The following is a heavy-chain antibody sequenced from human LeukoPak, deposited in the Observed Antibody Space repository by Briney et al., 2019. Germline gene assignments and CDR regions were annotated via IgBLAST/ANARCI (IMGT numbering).Heavy chain of an antibody. J-gene: IGHJ5*02. CDR3: ARGAMIAGRFDP. CDR1: GYTFTSYD. CDR2: MNPNSGNT. V-gene: IGHV1-8*01. D-gene: IGHD3-22*01. Sequence: ASVKVSCKASGYTFTSYDINWVRQATGQGLEWMGWMNPNSGNTGYAQKFQGRVTMTRNTSISTAYMELSSLGSEDTAVYYCARGAMIAGRFDPWGQGTLVTVSS.